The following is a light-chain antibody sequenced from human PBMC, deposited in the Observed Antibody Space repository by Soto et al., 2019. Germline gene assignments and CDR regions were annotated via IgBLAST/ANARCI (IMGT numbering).Light chain of an antibody. V-gene: IGKV2-40*01. CDR2: GIS. CDR1: QSLLHRDDGNTY. Sequence: EIVMTQTPLSLPVAPGETASISCRSSQSLLHRDDGNTYLGWYLQRPGQSPQLLIYGISSRASGVTDRFNDSGSGTDFTLKISRVEAGDVGVFYCMQRKEFPWTFGQGTKVQI. J-gene: IGKJ1*01. CDR3: MQRKEFPWT.